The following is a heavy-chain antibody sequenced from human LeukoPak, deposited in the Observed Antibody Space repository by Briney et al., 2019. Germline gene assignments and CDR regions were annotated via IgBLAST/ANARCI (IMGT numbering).Heavy chain of an antibody. D-gene: IGHD6-13*01. Sequence: PGGSLRLSCAASGFTFSDYYMSWIRQPPGKGLEWVAYISSSGSTIYYADSVKGRFTISRDNAKNSLCLQMNSLRAEDTAVYYCARAQLEATIAAAGRKDYFDYWGQGTLVTVSS. J-gene: IGHJ4*02. CDR2: ISSSGSTI. V-gene: IGHV3-11*01. CDR1: GFTFSDYY. CDR3: ARAQLEATIAAAGRKDYFDY.